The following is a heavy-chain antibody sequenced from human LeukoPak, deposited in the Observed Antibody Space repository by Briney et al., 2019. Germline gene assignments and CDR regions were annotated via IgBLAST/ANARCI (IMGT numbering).Heavy chain of an antibody. CDR3: TRVGYIDEGIDY. CDR1: GFPFSSYW. Sequence: QPGGSLRLSCAASGFPFSSYWMTWVRQAPGKGLEWVANIKQDGSKKSYVDSVKGRFTISRDNAKNSLYLQMNSLRAEDTAIYYCTRVGYIDEGIDYWGQGTLVTVSS. V-gene: IGHV3-7*04. J-gene: IGHJ4*02. D-gene: IGHD5-24*01. CDR2: IKQDGSKK.